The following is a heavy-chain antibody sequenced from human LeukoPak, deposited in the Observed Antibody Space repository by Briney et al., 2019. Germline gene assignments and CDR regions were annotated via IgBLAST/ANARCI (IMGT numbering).Heavy chain of an antibody. D-gene: IGHD2-2*01. CDR3: TSRYCTTTNCYSFDI. J-gene: IGHJ3*02. Sequence: GGSLRLSCAASGFSFSTYSMNWVRQAPGQGLEWVSSISSTSAHIFYADSVKGRFSISRDNAQNSLYLQMNSLRVEDTAVYYCTSRYCTTTNCYSFDIWGQGTMVTVSS. CDR2: ISSTSAHI. CDR1: GFSFSTYS. V-gene: IGHV3-21*01.